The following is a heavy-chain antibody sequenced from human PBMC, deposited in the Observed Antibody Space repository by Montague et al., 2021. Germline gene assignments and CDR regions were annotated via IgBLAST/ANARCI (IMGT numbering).Heavy chain of an antibody. V-gene: IGHV2-5*02. D-gene: IGHD6-6*01. CDR3: AHRVVWAASQNWFDA. J-gene: IGHJ5*02. Sequence: PALVKPTQTLTLTCTFSGFSISTSRVGVGWIRQPPGKALEWLALIYWDDEKRYSPSLKRRLTITKDTSKNQVVLTMTNIDPVDTGTYYCAHRVVWAASQNWFDAWGQGTLVTVSS. CDR2: IYWDDEK. CDR1: GFSISTSRVG.